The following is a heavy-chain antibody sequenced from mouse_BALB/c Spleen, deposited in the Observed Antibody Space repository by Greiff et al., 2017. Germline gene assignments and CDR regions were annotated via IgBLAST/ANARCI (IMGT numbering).Heavy chain of an antibody. CDR1: GYTFTSYW. J-gene: IGHJ2*01. Sequence: QVQLQQSGAELVKPGASVKLSCKASGYTFTSYWMHWVKQRPGQGLEWIGEIDPSDSYTNYNQKFKGKATLTVDKSSSTAYMQLSSLTSEDSAVYYCARSDYYFDYWGQGTTLTVSS. CDR2: IDPSDSYT. CDR3: ARSDYYFDY. V-gene: IGHV1-69*02.